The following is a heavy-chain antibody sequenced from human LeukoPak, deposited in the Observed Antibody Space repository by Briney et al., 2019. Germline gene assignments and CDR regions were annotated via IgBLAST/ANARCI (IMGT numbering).Heavy chain of an antibody. V-gene: IGHV1-18*04. CDR2: ISGYTGDT. J-gene: IGHJ3*01. CDR1: GYTFTGYY. CDR3: ARAGYCGDGGCRGGSAFDV. Sequence: GASVKVSCKASGYTFTGYYIHWVRQAPGQGLECMGWISGYTGDTKYAQILQGRFTVTTDTSTSTAYMELRSLTYDDTAVYYCARAGYCGDGGCRGGSAFDVWGQGTMVTVSS. D-gene: IGHD2-15*01.